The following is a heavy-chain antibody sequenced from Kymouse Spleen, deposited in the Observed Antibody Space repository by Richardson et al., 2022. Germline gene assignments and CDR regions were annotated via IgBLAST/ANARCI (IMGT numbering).Heavy chain of an antibody. D-gene: IGHD2-8*01. CDR2: IKSKTDGGTT. V-gene: IGHV3-15*01. CDR3: TTDPSIVLMVYAIGYFDY. CDR1: GFTFSNAW. Sequence: EVQLVESGGGLVKPGGSLRLSCAASGFTFSNAWMSWVRQAPGKGLEWVGRIKSKTDGGTTDYAAPVKGRFTISRDDSKNTLYLQMNSLKTEDTAVYYCTTDPSIVLMVYAIGYFDYWGQGTLVTVSS. J-gene: IGHJ4*02.